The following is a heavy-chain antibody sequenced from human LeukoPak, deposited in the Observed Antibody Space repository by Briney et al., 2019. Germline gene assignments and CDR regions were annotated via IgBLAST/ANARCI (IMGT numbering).Heavy chain of an antibody. CDR2: IYYSGST. CDR3: ARDDPDNRAFDY. CDR1: GGSISSYY. J-gene: IGHJ4*02. Sequence: SETLSLTCTVSGGSISSYYWSWIRQPPGKGLEWIGYIYYSGSTNYNPSLKSRVTISVDTSKNQFSLKLSSVTAADTAVYYCARDDPDNRAFDYWGQGTLVTVSS. D-gene: IGHD1-14*01. V-gene: IGHV4-59*12.